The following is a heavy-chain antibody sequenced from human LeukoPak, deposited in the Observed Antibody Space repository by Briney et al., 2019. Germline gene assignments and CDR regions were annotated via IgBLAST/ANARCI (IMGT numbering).Heavy chain of an antibody. CDR1: GYTFTGYY. Sequence: GASVKVSCKVSGYTFTGYYMHWVRQAPGQGLEWMGWINPNSGGTNYAQKFQGWVTMTRDTSISTAYMELSRLRSDDTAVYYCARVRDGYNLGFSPAGFDYWGQGTLVTVSS. V-gene: IGHV1-2*04. CDR2: INPNSGGT. J-gene: IGHJ4*02. D-gene: IGHD5-24*01. CDR3: ARVRDGYNLGFSPAGFDY.